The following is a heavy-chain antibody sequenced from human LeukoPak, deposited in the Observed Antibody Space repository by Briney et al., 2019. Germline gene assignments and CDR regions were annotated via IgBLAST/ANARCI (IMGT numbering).Heavy chain of an antibody. Sequence: SETLSLTCAVYGGSFSGYYWSCIRQPPGKGLEGIGEINHSGSTNYNPSLKSRVTISVDTSKNQFSLKLSSVTAADTAVYYCARERGRFGVDYWGQGTLVTVSS. CDR3: ARERGRFGVDY. CDR1: GGSFSGYY. D-gene: IGHD3-10*01. CDR2: INHSGST. V-gene: IGHV4-34*01. J-gene: IGHJ4*02.